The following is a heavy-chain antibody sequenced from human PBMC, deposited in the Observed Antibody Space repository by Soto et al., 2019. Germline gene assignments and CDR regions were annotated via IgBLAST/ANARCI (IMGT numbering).Heavy chain of an antibody. D-gene: IGHD2-21*02. V-gene: IGHV1-69*01. CDR2: IIPIFGTA. Sequence: QVQLVQSGAEVKKPGSSVKVSCKASGGTFSSYAISWVRQAPGQGLEWMGGIIPIFGTANYAQKFQGRVTITADESTSTAYMELSSLRSEDTAVYYCARGLYCGGDCLGAFDIWGQRTMVTVSS. CDR1: GGTFSSYA. J-gene: IGHJ3*02. CDR3: ARGLYCGGDCLGAFDI.